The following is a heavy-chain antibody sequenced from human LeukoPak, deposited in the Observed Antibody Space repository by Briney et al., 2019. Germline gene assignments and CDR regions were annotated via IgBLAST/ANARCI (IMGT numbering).Heavy chain of an antibody. CDR3: AREDARYYYGMDV. CDR1: GFTFSSYW. Sequence: GGSLRLSCAASGFTFSSYWMSWVRQAPGKGLEWVANIKQDGSEKYYVDSVKGRFTISRDNAKNSLYLQMNSLRAEDTAVYYCAREDARYYYGMDVWGQGTTVTVSS. V-gene: IGHV3-7*01. J-gene: IGHJ6*02. CDR2: IKQDGSEK.